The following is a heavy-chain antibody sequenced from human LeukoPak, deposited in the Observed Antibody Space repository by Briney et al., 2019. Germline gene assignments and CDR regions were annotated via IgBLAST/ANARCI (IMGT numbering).Heavy chain of an antibody. J-gene: IGHJ4*02. Sequence: ASVKVSCKASGYTFTGYYMHWVRQAPGQGLEWMGWINPNSGGTNYAQKFQGRVTMTRDTSISTAYMELSRLRSDDTAVYYCARARDIVVVFDYWGQGTLVTVSS. CDR3: ARARDIVVVFDY. D-gene: IGHD2-2*01. CDR2: INPNSGGT. V-gene: IGHV1-2*02. CDR1: GYTFTGYY.